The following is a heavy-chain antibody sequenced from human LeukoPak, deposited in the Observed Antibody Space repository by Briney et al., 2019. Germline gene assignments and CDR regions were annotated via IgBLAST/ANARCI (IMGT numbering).Heavy chain of an antibody. D-gene: IGHD2/OR15-2a*01. J-gene: IGHJ4*02. CDR2: IYPSSGGT. CDR1: GGTFSSYA. CDR3: ARDLPFED. Sequence: ASVKVSCKASGGTFSSYAISWVRQAPGQGLEWMGRIYPSSGGTNYAQKFQGRITLTTDTSINTAYMELSRLRSDDTAVYYCARDLPFEDWGQGTLVTVSS. V-gene: IGHV1-2*06.